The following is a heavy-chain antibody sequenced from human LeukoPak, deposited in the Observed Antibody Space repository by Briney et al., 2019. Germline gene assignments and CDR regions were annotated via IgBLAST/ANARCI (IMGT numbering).Heavy chain of an antibody. CDR1: GYSFTSYW. CDR3: ARHIPYCSGGSCYPDAFDI. V-gene: IGHV5-51*01. D-gene: IGHD2-15*01. Sequence: NRGESLKISCKGSGYSFTSYWIGWVRQMPGKGLEWMGIIYPGDSDTRYSPSFQGQVTISADKSISTAYLQWSSLKASDTAMYYCARHIPYCSGGSCYPDAFDIWGQGTMVTVSS. CDR2: IYPGDSDT. J-gene: IGHJ3*02.